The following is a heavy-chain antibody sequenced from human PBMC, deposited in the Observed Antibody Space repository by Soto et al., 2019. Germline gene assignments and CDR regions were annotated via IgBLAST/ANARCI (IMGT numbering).Heavy chain of an antibody. V-gene: IGHV3-48*02. J-gene: IGHJ4*02. CDR2: ISYSSATI. Sequence: PGGSLRLSCAASGFTFSNYGINWVRQPPGRGLEWISFISYSSATIHYADSVRGRFTISRDNANNSLYLEMSSLRDEDTAVYFCARDSSKYTYGSFYFDYWGQGTLVTVSS. CDR1: GFTFSNYG. D-gene: IGHD5-18*01. CDR3: ARDSSKYTYGSFYFDY.